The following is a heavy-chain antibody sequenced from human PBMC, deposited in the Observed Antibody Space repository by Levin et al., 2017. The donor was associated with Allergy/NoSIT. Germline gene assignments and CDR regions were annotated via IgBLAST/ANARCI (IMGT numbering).Heavy chain of an antibody. V-gene: IGHV4-39*01. CDR2: IYYSGTT. Sequence: SETLSLTCTVSGGSFITSSYFWAWIRQPPGKGLEWLGSIYYSGTTYYNPSLKSRLTISIDTSTNQFSLKLRSVTAADTALYYCARHTALLWFEELVFDSWGQGKLVAVSS. D-gene: IGHD3-10*01. J-gene: IGHJ4*02. CDR1: GGSFITSSYF. CDR3: ARHTALLWFEELVFDS.